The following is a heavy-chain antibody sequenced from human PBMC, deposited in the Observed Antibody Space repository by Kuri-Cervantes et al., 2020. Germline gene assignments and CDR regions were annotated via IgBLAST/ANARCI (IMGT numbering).Heavy chain of an antibody. CDR1: GGSFSGYY. J-gene: IGHJ4*02. D-gene: IGHD6-13*01. CDR3: ARADIAAVYYFDY. CDR2: INHSGST. V-gene: IGHV4-34*01. Sequence: SQTLSLTCAVYGGSFSGYYWSWIRQPPGKGLEWIGEINHSGSTNYNPSLKSRVTISVDRSKNQFSLKLSSVTAADTAVYYCARADIAAVYYFDYWGQGTLVTVSS.